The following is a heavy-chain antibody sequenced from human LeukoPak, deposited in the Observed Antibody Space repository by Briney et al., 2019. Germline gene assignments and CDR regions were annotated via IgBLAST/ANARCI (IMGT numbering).Heavy chain of an antibody. Sequence: ASVKVSCKASGYTFTSYGISWVRQAPGQGLEWMGWISAYNGNTNYAQKLQGRVTMTTDTSTSTAYMELSSLRSEDTAVYYCAREHYYYYYMDVWGKGTTVTVSS. CDR1: GYTFTSYG. CDR2: ISAYNGNT. J-gene: IGHJ6*03. V-gene: IGHV1-18*01. CDR3: AREHYYYYYMDV.